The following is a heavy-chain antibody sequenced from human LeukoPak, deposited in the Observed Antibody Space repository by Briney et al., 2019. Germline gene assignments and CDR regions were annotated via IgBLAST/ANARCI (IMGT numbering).Heavy chain of an antibody. CDR3: ARDRAAAGFDY. CDR1: GFTFSSDS. D-gene: IGHD6-25*01. CDR2: ISSSSSYR. J-gene: IGHJ4*02. Sequence: PGGSLRLACAGPGFTFSSDSWNWVRQAPGRGLEWVSSISSSSSYRNYEDSVKDQFTISRDTAKNSLYLQMNSLRAEDTAVYYCARDRAAAGFDYWGQGTLVTVSS. V-gene: IGHV3-21*01.